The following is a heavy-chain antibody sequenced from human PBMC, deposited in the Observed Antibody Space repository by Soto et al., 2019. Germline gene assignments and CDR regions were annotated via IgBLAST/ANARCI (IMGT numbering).Heavy chain of an antibody. J-gene: IGHJ5*02. D-gene: IGHD2-15*01. CDR1: GGTFSSYA. CDR3: APTRGYCSGGSCYPNWFDP. Sequence: VQLVQSGAEVKKPGSSVKVSCKASGGTFSSYAISWVRQAPGQGLEWMGGIIPIFGTANYAQKFQGRVTITADESTSTAYMERSSIRSEDTAVYYCAPTRGYCSGGSCYPNWFDPCGQGTLVTVSS. V-gene: IGHV1-69*01. CDR2: IIPIFGTA.